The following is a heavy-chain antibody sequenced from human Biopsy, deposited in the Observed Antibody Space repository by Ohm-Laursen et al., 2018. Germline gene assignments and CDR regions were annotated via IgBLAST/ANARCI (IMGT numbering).Heavy chain of an antibody. CDR2: IFYSANT. V-gene: IGHV4-31*11. CDR1: GVSINGGRYY. J-gene: IGHJ5*02. D-gene: IGHD3-22*01. Sequence: PSDTLSLTCAVSGVSINGGRYYWNWIRHHPGKGLEWIGNIFYSANTHYKPSLKSRVNISVDTSKNQFSLKLNSVTAADTAVYYCARDYDTSGYYYVSWGQGTLVTVSS. CDR3: ARDYDTSGYYYVS.